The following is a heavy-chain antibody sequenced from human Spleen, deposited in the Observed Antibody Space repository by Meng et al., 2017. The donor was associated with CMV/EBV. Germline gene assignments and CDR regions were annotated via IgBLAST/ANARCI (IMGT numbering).Heavy chain of an antibody. CDR3: ARDLRWELLNWYVDL. Sequence: SGFTFSSYWMSWVRQAPGKGLEWVANIKQDGSEKYYVDSVKGRFTISRDNAKNSLYLQMNSLRAEDTAVYYCARDLRWELLNWYVDLWGRGTLVTVSS. CDR1: GFTFSSYW. V-gene: IGHV3-7*01. D-gene: IGHD1-26*01. CDR2: IKQDGSEK. J-gene: IGHJ2*01.